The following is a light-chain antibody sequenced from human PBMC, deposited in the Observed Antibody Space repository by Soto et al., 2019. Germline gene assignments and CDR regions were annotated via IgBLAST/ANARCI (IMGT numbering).Light chain of an antibody. V-gene: IGKV3-15*01. CDR1: QGVSSSY. J-gene: IGKJ1*01. CDR3: HQRQSWPRT. Sequence: EIVLTQSPGTLSLSPGERATLSCRASQGVSSSYLAWYQQKPGQAPRLLIYGASTRATGIPARFSGSGSGTEFTLTISSLQSEDFAVYYCHQRQSWPRTFGQGTKVDI. CDR2: GAS.